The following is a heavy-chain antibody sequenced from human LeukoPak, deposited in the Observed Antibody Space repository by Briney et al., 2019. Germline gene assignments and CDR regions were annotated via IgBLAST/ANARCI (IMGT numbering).Heavy chain of an antibody. CDR1: GFTFNNYA. CDR3: AKAMGIAVAGTYFDY. CDR2: ISGSGGST. Sequence: GGSLRLSCAASGFTFNNYATSWVRQAPGKGLEWVSGISGSGGSTYYADSVKGRFTISRDNSKNTLYLQMNSLRAEDTAVYYCAKAMGIAVAGTYFDYWGQGTLVTISS. V-gene: IGHV3-23*01. D-gene: IGHD6-19*01. J-gene: IGHJ4*02.